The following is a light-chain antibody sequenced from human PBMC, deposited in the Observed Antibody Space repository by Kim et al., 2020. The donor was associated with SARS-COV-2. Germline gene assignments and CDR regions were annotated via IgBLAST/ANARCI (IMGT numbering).Light chain of an antibody. Sequence: APVKTLRITCGVNNIGSKSVHWYQQQPGQAPVLVIYYDSDRPSGIPERFSGSNSGNTATLTISRVEAGDEADYYCQVWDSSSDHRVFGGGTKLTVL. J-gene: IGLJ3*02. V-gene: IGLV3-21*04. CDR2: YDS. CDR3: QVWDSSSDHRV. CDR1: NIGSKS.